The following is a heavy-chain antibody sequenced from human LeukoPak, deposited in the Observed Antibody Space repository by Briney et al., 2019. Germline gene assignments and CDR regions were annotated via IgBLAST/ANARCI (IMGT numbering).Heavy chain of an antibody. Sequence: GGSLRLSCAPSGVTVSSNYMSWVRQAPGQGLEWVSVIYSGGSTYYADSVKGRFTISRDNSKNTLYLQMNSLRAEDTAVYYCARNDYSSSYDAFDIWGQGTMVTVSS. J-gene: IGHJ3*02. CDR2: IYSGGST. CDR1: GVTVSSNY. D-gene: IGHD6-6*01. CDR3: ARNDYSSSYDAFDI. V-gene: IGHV3-66*01.